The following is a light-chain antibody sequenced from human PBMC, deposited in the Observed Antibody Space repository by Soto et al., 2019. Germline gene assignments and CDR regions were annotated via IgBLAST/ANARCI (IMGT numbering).Light chain of an antibody. Sequence: QSALTQPPSASASPGQSVTVSCTGTRSDVGVYNYVSWYRQHPGKPPKLLIYEVYKRPSGVPDRFSGSIDTSANSASLTISGLKPEDEADYYCQSYDYNNQVFAGGTKLTVL. CDR2: EVY. V-gene: IGLV2-8*01. J-gene: IGLJ3*02. CDR3: QSYDYNNQV. CDR1: RSDVGVYNY.